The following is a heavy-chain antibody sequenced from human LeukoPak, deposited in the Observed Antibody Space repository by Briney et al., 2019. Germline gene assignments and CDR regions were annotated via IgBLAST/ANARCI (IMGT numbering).Heavy chain of an antibody. CDR2: IYYSGST. CDR3: ARISFGNYGGKPNWFDP. CDR1: GGSISSSSYY. J-gene: IGHJ5*02. D-gene: IGHD4-23*01. Sequence: SETLSLTCTVSGGSISSSSYYWGWIRQPPGKGLEWIGSIYYSGSTYYNPSLKSRVTISVDTSKNQFSLKLSSVTAADTAVYYCARISFGNYGGKPNWFDPWGQGTLVTVSS. V-gene: IGHV4-39*01.